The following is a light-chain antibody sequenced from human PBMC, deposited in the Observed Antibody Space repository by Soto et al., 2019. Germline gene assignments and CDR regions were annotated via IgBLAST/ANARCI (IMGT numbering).Light chain of an antibody. CDR1: TRDVGAYKF. Sequence: QSALTQPASVSGSPGPSITISCTATTRDVGAYKFVSWYQQHPGKAPKLIIYEVTNRPSGVSYRFSGSKSGNTASLTISGLQAEDEADYYCSSYTTTTSRAGVFGTGTKLTVL. V-gene: IGLV2-14*01. J-gene: IGLJ1*01. CDR3: SSYTTTTSRAGV. CDR2: EVT.